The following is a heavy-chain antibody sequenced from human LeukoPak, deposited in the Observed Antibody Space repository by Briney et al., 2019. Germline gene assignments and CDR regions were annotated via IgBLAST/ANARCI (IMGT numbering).Heavy chain of an antibody. D-gene: IGHD6-19*01. CDR1: GGSISSYY. Sequence: SETLSLTWTVSGGSISSYYWSWIWQPPGKGLEWIGYIYTSGSTNYNPSLKSRVTISVDTSKNQFSLKLSSVTAVDTAVYYCARVREQWLARGWFDPWGQGTLVTVSS. J-gene: IGHJ5*02. V-gene: IGHV4-4*09. CDR3: ARVREQWLARGWFDP. CDR2: IYTSGST.